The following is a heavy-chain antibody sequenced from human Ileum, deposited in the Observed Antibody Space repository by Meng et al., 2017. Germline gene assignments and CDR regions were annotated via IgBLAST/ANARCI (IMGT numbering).Heavy chain of an antibody. CDR3: VRGLLVPNAIRTEYFPL. J-gene: IGHJ1*01. CDR2: INHNGST. V-gene: IGHV4-34*01. CDR1: GGAFAGYY. D-gene: IGHD2-2*02. Sequence: QAQLQQWGAGLLKPSEALSLSCAVYGGAFAGYYWTWIRQSPGKGLEWSGEINHNGSTNFNPSLKSRVSMSVDTSKKQFSLNLTSVTAADTAMYYCVRGLLVPNAIRTEYFPLWGQGTLVTVFS.